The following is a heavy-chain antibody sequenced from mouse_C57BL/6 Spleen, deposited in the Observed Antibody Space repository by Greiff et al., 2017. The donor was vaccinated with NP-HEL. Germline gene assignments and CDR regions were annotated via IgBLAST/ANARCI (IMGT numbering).Heavy chain of an antibody. Sequence: EVQRVESGEGLVKPGGSLKLSCAASGFTFSSYAMSWVRQTPEKRLEWVAYISSGGDYIYYADTVKGRFTISRDNARNTLYLQMSSLKSEDTAMYYCTRGGGYSPMDYWGQGTSVTVSS. V-gene: IGHV5-9-1*02. D-gene: IGHD1-1*02. CDR2: ISSGGDYI. CDR1: GFTFSSYA. J-gene: IGHJ4*01. CDR3: TRGGGYSPMDY.